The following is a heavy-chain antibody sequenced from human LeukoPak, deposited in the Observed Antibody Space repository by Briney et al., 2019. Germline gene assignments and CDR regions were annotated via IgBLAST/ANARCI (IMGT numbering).Heavy chain of an antibody. CDR3: ARQWLGPKYFQH. J-gene: IGHJ1*01. Sequence: ASVKVSCKASGYTFTSYYMHWVRQAPGQGLEWMGWINPNSGGTNYAQKFQGRVTMTRDTSISTAYMELSRLRSDDTAVYYCARQWLGPKYFQHWGQGTQVTVSS. CDR1: GYTFTSYY. V-gene: IGHV1-2*02. D-gene: IGHD6-19*01. CDR2: INPNSGGT.